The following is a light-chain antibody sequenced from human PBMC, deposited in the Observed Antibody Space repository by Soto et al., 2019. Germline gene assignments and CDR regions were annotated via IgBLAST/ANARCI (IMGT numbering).Light chain of an antibody. CDR1: SSYIGNYNY. V-gene: IGLV2-14*01. CDR2: DVS. Sequence: QSVLTQPASVSGSPGQSITISCTGTSSYIGNYNYVSWYQQHPGKAPKLMIYDVSNRPSGVSKRFSGSKSGYTASLTISGLQAEDEADYYCSSFTSSATYGFGTGTKVTVL. CDR3: SSFTSSATYG. J-gene: IGLJ1*01.